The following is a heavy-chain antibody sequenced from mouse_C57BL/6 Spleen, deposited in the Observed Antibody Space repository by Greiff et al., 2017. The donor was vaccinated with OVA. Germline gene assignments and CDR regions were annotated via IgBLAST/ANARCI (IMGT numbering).Heavy chain of an antibody. V-gene: IGHV1-9*01. CDR1: GYTFTGYW. D-gene: IGHD2-2*01. Sequence: QVQLQQSGAELMKPGASVKLSCKATGYTFTGYWIEWVKQRPGHGLEWIGDILPGSGGTNYNEKFKGKATFTADTSSNTAYMQLSSLTTDDSAIYYCARREVTTADWGQGTLVTVSA. J-gene: IGHJ3*01. CDR3: ARREVTTAD. CDR2: ILPGSGGT.